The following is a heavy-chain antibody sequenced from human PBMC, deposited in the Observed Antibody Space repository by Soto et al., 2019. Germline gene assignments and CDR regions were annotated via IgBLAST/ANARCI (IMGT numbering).Heavy chain of an antibody. D-gene: IGHD3-10*01. CDR1: GVSFNNNG. V-gene: IGHV1-69*01. J-gene: IGHJ6*02. CDR3: ARVLYYGSGSYSPYGMDV. Sequence: QVQLVQSGAEVKKPGSSVKVSCKTSGVSFNNNGIGWVRQAPGHGLEWMGGVSPPFRTSNYARKFQGRISITADASTGTVNMELRCLTSEDTAQYYCARVLYYGSGSYSPYGMDVWGQGTTVTVSS. CDR2: VSPPFRTS.